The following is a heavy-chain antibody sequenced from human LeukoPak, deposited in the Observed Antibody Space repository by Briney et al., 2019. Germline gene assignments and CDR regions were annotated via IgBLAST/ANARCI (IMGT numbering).Heavy chain of an antibody. D-gene: IGHD3-9*01. CDR1: GGSFSGYY. CDR3: ARGRRAILTGYPDY. J-gene: IGHJ4*02. Sequence: SETLSLTCAVYGGSFSGYYWSWTRQPPGKGLEWIGEINHSGSTNYNPSLKSRVTISVDTSKNQFSLKLSSVTAADTAAYYCARGRRAILTGYPDYWGQGTLVTVSS. V-gene: IGHV4-34*01. CDR2: INHSGST.